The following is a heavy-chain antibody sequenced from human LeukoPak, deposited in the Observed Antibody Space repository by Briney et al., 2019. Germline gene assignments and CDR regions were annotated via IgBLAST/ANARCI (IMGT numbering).Heavy chain of an antibody. CDR2: INSDGSST. J-gene: IGHJ4*02. Sequence: LTGGSLRLSCAASGFTFSSYWMHWVRHAPGKGLVWVSRINSDGSSTNYADSVKGRFTISRDNAKNTLYLQMNSLRAEDTAVYYCARSPGGYSYGQSDYWGQGTLVTVSS. CDR1: GFTFSSYW. CDR3: ARSPGGYSYGQSDY. V-gene: IGHV3-74*01. D-gene: IGHD5-18*01.